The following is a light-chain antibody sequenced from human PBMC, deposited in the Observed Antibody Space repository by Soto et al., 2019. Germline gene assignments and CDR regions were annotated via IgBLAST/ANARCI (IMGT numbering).Light chain of an antibody. V-gene: IGKV3-15*01. CDR2: GAS. CDR1: QSVSSN. CDR3: QQYNNWPVYT. Sequence: EIVMTQSPATLSVSPGERATLSCSASQSVSSNLAWYQQKPGQAPRLLIYGASTRATGIPARFSGSGSGTEFTLTISSLQSEDFAVYYCQQYNNWPVYTFGQGTKLEIK. J-gene: IGKJ2*01.